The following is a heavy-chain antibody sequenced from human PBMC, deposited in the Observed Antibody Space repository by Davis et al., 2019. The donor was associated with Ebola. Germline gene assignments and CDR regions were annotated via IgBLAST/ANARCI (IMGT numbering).Heavy chain of an antibody. J-gene: IGHJ4*02. V-gene: IGHV3-7*03. D-gene: IGHD3-16*01. CDR3: GGGGLYPGL. Sequence: PGGSLRLSCAASGFTFSSHWMTWVRQAPGKGLEWVANIKEDGSEKYYVDSVKGRFTVSRDNAEKSLYLQMNSLRAEDTAVYYCGGGGLYPGLWGQGTLVTVSS. CDR2: IKEDGSEK. CDR1: GFTFSSHW.